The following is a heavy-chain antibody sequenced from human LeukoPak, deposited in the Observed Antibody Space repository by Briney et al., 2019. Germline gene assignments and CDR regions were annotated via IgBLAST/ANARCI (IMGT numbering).Heavy chain of an antibody. CDR2: ISGSGGST. CDR1: GFTFSTYA. V-gene: IGHV3-23*01. D-gene: IGHD3-10*01. Sequence: HAGGSLRLSCAASGFTFSTYALTWVRQAPGKGLEWVSAISGSGGSTYYADSVKGRFTISRDNSKNTLYLQMNSLRAEDTAVYYCAKEEKLLWFGGNWFDPWGQGTLVTVSS. CDR3: AKEEKLLWFGGNWFDP. J-gene: IGHJ5*02.